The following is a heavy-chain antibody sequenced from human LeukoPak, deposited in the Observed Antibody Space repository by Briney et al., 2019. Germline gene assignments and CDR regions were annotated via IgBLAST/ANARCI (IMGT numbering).Heavy chain of an antibody. CDR1: GFTFSSYS. D-gene: IGHD6-19*01. CDR3: ARIPIAVAGRLTLAYYYYGMDV. CDR2: ISSSSSYI. V-gene: IGHV3-21*01. J-gene: IGHJ6*02. Sequence: GGSLRLSCAASGFTFSSYSMSWVRQAPGKGLEWVSSISSSSSYIYYADSVKGRFTISRDNAKNSLYLQMNSLRAEDTAVYYCARIPIAVAGRLTLAYYYYGMDVWGQGTTVTVSS.